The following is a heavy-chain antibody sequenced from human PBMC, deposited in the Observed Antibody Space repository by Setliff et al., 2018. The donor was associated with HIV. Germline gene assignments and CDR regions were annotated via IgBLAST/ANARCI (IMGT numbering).Heavy chain of an antibody. CDR2: INYRGNT. J-gene: IGHJ6*03. CDR1: GGSISTSRYY. V-gene: IGHV4-39*01. Sequence: SETLSLTCTVSGGSISTSRYYWGWIRQPPGKGLEWIGSINYRGNTYYNPSLKSRAAISVDTSKNQISLKLSSVTAADTAVYYCASLDGSESPYIYYYYMDVWGKGTAVTVCS. D-gene: IGHD3-10*01. CDR3: ASLDGSESPYIYYYYMDV.